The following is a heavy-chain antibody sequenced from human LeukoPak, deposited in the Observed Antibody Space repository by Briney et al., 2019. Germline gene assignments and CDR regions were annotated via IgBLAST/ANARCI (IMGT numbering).Heavy chain of an antibody. Sequence: GGSLRLSCAASGFTFSSYGMHWVRQAPGKGLEWVAVISYDGSNKYYADSVKGRFTISRDNSKNTLYLQMNSPRAEDTAVYYCAKYGSWAPWGQGTLVTVSS. J-gene: IGHJ5*02. D-gene: IGHD3-10*01. CDR1: GFTFSSYG. CDR2: ISYDGSNK. CDR3: AKYGSWAP. V-gene: IGHV3-30*18.